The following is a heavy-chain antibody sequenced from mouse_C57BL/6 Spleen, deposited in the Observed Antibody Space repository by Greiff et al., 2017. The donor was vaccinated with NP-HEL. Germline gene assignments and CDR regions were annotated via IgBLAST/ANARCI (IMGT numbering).Heavy chain of an antibody. Sequence: EVKLQESGGGLVKPGGSLKLSCAASGFTFSDYGMHWVRQAPEKGLEWVAYISSGSSTIYYADTVKGRFTISRDNAKNTLFLQMTSLRSEDTAMYYCARPPYYYGSSYGGYFDVWGTGTTVTVSS. V-gene: IGHV5-17*01. CDR3: ARPPYYYGSSYGGYFDV. CDR1: GFTFSDYG. D-gene: IGHD1-1*01. CDR2: ISSGSSTI. J-gene: IGHJ1*03.